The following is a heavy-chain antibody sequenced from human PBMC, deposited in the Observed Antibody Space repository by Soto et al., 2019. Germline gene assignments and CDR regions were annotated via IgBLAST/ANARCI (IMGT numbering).Heavy chain of an antibody. CDR3: ARGVGGSYSNYYYGMDV. D-gene: IGHD1-26*01. CDR2: LWYDGSNK. V-gene: IGHV3-33*01. J-gene: IGHJ6*02. CDR1: GFTFSSYG. Sequence: QVQLVESGGGVVQPGRSLRLSCAASGFTFSSYGMHWVRQAPGKGLEWVAVLWYDGSNKYYADSVKGRFTISRDNSKNTFDIQKKGMEADDTAVDYCARGVGGSYSNYYYGMDVWGQGTTVTVSS.